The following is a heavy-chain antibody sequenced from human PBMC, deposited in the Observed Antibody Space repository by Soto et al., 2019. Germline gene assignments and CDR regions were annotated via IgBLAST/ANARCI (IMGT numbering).Heavy chain of an antibody. Sequence: GGSLRLSCAASGFTVSSNYMSWVRQAPGKGLEWVSVIYSGGSTYYADSVKGRFTISRDNSKNTLYLQMNSLRAEDTAVYYCARDKRPGKLRGGGWFHPLVAGWFDPWGQGPLGTASS. CDR3: ARDKRPGKLRGGGWFHPLVAGWFDP. CDR2: IYSGGST. V-gene: IGHV3-53*01. CDR1: GFTVSSNY. D-gene: IGHD2-8*02. J-gene: IGHJ5*02.